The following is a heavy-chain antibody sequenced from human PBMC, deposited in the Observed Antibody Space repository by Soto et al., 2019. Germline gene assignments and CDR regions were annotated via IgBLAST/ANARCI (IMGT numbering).Heavy chain of an antibody. CDR1: GYTFTGYY. V-gene: IGHV1-2*04. CDR2: INPNSGGT. CDR3: ARGIDYYDSNPSWSY. D-gene: IGHD3-22*01. Sequence: ASVKVSCKASGYTFTGYYVHWARQAPGQGLEWMGWINPNSGGTNCAQKFQGWVTMTRDTSISTAYMELSRLRSDDTAVYYCARGIDYYDSNPSWSYWGQGTLVTVSS. J-gene: IGHJ4*02.